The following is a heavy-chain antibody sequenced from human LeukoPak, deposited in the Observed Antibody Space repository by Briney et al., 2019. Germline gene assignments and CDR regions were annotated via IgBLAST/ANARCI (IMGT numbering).Heavy chain of an antibody. V-gene: IGHV3-23*01. D-gene: IGHD5-18*01. Sequence: PGGSLRLSCAASGFTFSSYAMSWVRQAPGKGLEWVSVISDSGENTYYADSVKGRFTISRDNSKSTLYLQMNSLRAEDTAVYYCAKDRVHGYSCFSYWGQGTLVTVSS. CDR2: ISDSGENT. J-gene: IGHJ4*02. CDR1: GFTFSSYA. CDR3: AKDRVHGYSCFSY.